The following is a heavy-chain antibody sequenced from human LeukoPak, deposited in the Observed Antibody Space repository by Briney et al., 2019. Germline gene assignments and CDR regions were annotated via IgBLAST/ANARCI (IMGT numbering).Heavy chain of an antibody. D-gene: IGHD3-22*01. V-gene: IGHV3-23*01. J-gene: IGHJ5*02. CDR2: ISGSGGST. CDR3: ARAYYDSRGYYPRWFDP. Sequence: GGSLRLSCAASGFTFSSYAMSWVRQAPGKGLEWVSAISGSGGSTYYADSVKGRFTISRDNSKNTLYLQMNSLRAEDTAVYYCARAYYDSRGYYPRWFDPWGQGTLVTVSS. CDR1: GFTFSSYA.